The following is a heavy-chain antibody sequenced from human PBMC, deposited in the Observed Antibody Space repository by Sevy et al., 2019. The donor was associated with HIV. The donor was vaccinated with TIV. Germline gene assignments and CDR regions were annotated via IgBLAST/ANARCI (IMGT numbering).Heavy chain of an antibody. Sequence: ASVKVSCKASGYAFTGYYIHWVRQAPGQGLEWMGRINPISGGTDDSQKFQGRVTMTRDTSISTAYMDVSRLTSDDTAVYYCARAPIDFWTGGMAVWGQGTVVTVSS. V-gene: IGHV1-2*06. CDR1: GYAFTGYY. D-gene: IGHD3-3*01. CDR3: ARAPIDFWTGGMAV. J-gene: IGHJ6*02. CDR2: INPISGGT.